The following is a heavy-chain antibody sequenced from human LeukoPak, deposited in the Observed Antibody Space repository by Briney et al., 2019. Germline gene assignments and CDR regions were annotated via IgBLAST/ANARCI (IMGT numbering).Heavy chain of an antibody. V-gene: IGHV4-34*10. CDR1: GGSLTGFY. Sequence: NPSETLSLTRGVSGGSLTGFYWSWIRQAPGRGLEWIGEINHTGSTNYDPSLESRITISVDTSKNQFSLKLSSVTAADTAVYYCARNYYDSSGYPTWGQGTLVTVSS. CDR3: ARNYYDSSGYPT. CDR2: INHTGST. J-gene: IGHJ5*02. D-gene: IGHD3-22*01.